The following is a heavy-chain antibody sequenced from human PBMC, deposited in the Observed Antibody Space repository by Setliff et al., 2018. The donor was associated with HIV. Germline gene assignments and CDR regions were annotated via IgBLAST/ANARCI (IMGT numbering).Heavy chain of an antibody. D-gene: IGHD3-10*01. Sequence: PSETLSLTCTVSGGSTRTSGYYWGWIRLPPGKGREWIGSIYSSGSTYYNPSLKGRVSISVDTSKNQFSLKLRSVTAADTAVYYCATSAESGFGIHWGVFNIWGQGTRVTVSS. CDR2: IYSSGST. CDR1: GGSTRTSGYY. CDR3: ATSAESGFGIHWGVFNI. V-gene: IGHV4-39*01. J-gene: IGHJ3*02.